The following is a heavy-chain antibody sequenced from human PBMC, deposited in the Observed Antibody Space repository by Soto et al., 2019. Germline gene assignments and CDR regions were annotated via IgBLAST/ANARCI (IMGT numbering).Heavy chain of an antibody. V-gene: IGHV3-30*03. Sequence: PGGSLRLSCAASGFTFSSYGMHWVRQAPGKGLEWVAVISYDGSNKYYADSVKGRFTISRDNSKNSLYLQMNSLRAEDTAVYYCARDLGYYDSSGRRSAFDIWGQGTMVTVSS. CDR3: ARDLGYYDSSGRRSAFDI. D-gene: IGHD3-22*01. J-gene: IGHJ3*02. CDR2: ISYDGSNK. CDR1: GFTFSSYG.